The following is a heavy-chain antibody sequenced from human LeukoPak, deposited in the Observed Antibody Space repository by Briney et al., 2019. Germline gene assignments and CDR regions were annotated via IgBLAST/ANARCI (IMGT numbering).Heavy chain of an antibody. CDR2: VQHIGGET. CDR3: ATYSILNAREFRY. J-gene: IGHJ1*01. V-gene: IGHV3-7*01. CDR1: GFTFSNSW. Sequence: GGSLRLSCAGSGFTFSNSWMGWVRQAPGKGLEWVANVQHIGGETYYVDSVKGRFTISSDNAKNSVYLQMNSLGADDTAVYYCATYSILNAREFRYWGQGTLVTVTS. D-gene: IGHD4-11*01.